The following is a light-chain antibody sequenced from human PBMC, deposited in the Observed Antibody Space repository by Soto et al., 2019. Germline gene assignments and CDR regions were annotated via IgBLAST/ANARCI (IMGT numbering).Light chain of an antibody. V-gene: IGKV1-5*03. CDR1: KTNGSW. Sequence: EIQMTQSPSTLSLSVGDVFTITCRPRKTNGSWLASYQQKPGKAPKPLIDKASTLKSGVPSRFRGSGSGTEFTLTISSLQPDDFETYYCQHYNSDSEAFGQGTKVDIK. CDR2: KAS. CDR3: QHYNSDSEA. J-gene: IGKJ1*01.